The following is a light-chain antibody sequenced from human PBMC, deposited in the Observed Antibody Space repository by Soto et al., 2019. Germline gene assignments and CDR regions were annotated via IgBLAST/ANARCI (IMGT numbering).Light chain of an antibody. CDR3: QQTHSVPQT. CDR2: AAS. J-gene: IGKJ4*01. CDR1: QYIDTY. V-gene: IGKV1-39*01. Sequence: DIQMAQSPSSLSASVGDRVTITCRASQYIDTYLHWYQQKPGKAPKLLIYAASSLQSGVPSRFSGSGSGTDFTLTISSLQPEDFASYFCQQTHSVPQTFDGGTKVEIK.